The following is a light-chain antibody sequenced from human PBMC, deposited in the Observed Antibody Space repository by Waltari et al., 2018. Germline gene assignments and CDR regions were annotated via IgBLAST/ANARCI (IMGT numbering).Light chain of an antibody. V-gene: IGKV3D-20*01. CDR1: QTISTRY. CDR2: DAS. CDR3: QQYGILPPT. Sequence: VVLSQSPAILSLSPGDRATLSCGASQTISTRYIAWYQHKPGLAPRLLIYDASNRATDIPDRFSGSGSGTDFTLTINGLAPEDFALYYCQQYGILPPTFGQGTRLDIK. J-gene: IGKJ5*01.